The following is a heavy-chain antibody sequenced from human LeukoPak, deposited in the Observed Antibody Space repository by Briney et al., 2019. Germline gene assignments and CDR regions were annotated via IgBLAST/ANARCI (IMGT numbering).Heavy chain of an antibody. V-gene: IGHV3-7*01. J-gene: IGHJ4*02. CDR3: ARWAADSGIYYIAS. CDR1: GFTFSNYW. Sequence: GGSLRLSCAASGFTFSNYWMTWVRQAPGKGLQWVASIRQGANVKYYVDSVRGRFTISRDNAENSLHLQMNGLRAEDTAMYYCARWAADSGIYYIASWGQGSLVTVSS. CDR2: IRQGANVK. D-gene: IGHD3-10*01.